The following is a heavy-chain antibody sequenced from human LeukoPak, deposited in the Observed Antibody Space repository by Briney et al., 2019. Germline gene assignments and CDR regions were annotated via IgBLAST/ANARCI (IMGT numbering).Heavy chain of an antibody. J-gene: IGHJ4*02. CDR1: GFTFSDYW. Sequence: GGSLRLSCAASGFTFSDYWMHWVRQAPGKGLEWVANINQGGSDKYYVDSVKGRFTISRDNANNLLYLQMNSLRGEDTAVYYCTRDRSRAEDDWGQGTLVTVSS. CDR2: INQGGSDK. V-gene: IGHV3-7*01. D-gene: IGHD1-14*01. CDR3: TRDRSRAEDD.